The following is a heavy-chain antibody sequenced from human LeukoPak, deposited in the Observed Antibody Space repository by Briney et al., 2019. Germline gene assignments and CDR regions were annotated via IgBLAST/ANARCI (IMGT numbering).Heavy chain of an antibody. CDR1: GGSISSGGYY. D-gene: IGHD5-18*01. V-gene: IGHV4-31*03. J-gene: IGHJ6*02. Sequence: SETLSLTCTVSGGSISSGGYYWSWIRQHPGKGLEWIGYIYYSGSTYYNPSPKSRVTISVDTSKNQFSLKLSSVTAADTAVYYCARRGYSYGYDYYGMDVWGQGTTVTVSS. CDR3: ARRGYSYGYDYYGMDV. CDR2: IYYSGST.